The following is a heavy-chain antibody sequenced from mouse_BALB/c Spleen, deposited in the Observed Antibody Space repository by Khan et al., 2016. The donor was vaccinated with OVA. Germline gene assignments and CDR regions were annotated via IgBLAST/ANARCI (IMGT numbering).Heavy chain of an antibody. CDR2: INPHIGET. CDR3: ARISRSDFDY. J-gene: IGHJ2*01. D-gene: IGHD1-1*01. Sequence: EVKLEESGPELVKPGASVKISCKASGYSFTGYFMNWLMQSHGKSLEWIGRINPHIGETFYNQKFKDKATLTVDDSSSTAHMELRSLASEDSAVYYCARISRSDFDYWGQGTTLTVSS. CDR1: GYSFTGYF. V-gene: IGHV1-20*02.